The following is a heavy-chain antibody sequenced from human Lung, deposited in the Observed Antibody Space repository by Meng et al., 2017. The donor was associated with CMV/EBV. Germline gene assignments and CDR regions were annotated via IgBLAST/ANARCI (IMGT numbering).Heavy chain of an antibody. J-gene: IGHJ4*02. D-gene: IGHD3/OR15-3a*01. CDR2: INHSGTT. CDR3: ASHIGRDSFYFDH. V-gene: IGHV4-34*01. CDR1: GGSFRGYY. Sequence: SXTXSLXXGISGGSFRGYYWSWIRQPPGKGLEWIGEINHSGTTNYNPSLTSRASMSLDTSKNQFSLKLSSVTAADTAMYYCASHIGRDSFYFDHWAQGTLVTVAS.